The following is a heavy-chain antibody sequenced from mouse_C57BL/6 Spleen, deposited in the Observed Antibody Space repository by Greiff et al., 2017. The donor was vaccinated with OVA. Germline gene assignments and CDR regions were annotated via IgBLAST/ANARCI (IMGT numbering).Heavy chain of an antibody. D-gene: IGHD1-1*01. CDR3: ANEDYGSRGYFDV. J-gene: IGHJ1*03. CDR2: IDPSDSET. CDR1: GYTFTSYW. Sequence: QVQLKQPGAELVRPGSSVKLSCKASGYTFTSYWMHWVKQRPIQGLEWIGNIDPSDSETHYNQKFKDKATLTVDKSSSTAYMQLSSLTSEDSAVYYCANEDYGSRGYFDVWGTGTTVTVSS. V-gene: IGHV1-52*01.